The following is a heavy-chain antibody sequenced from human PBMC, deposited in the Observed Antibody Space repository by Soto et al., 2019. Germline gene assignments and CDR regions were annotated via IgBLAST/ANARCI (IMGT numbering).Heavy chain of an antibody. CDR2: IIPIFGTA. Sequence: QVQLVQSGAEVKKPGSSVKVSCKASGGTFSSYAISWVRQAPGQGLEWMGGIIPIFGTANYAPQIPGRVTITADASTSTAYMELSSLRSEDTAVYYCARPDDSSGYYYFDYWGQGTLVTVSA. CDR1: GGTFSSYA. J-gene: IGHJ4*02. CDR3: ARPDDSSGYYYFDY. V-gene: IGHV1-69*01. D-gene: IGHD3-22*01.